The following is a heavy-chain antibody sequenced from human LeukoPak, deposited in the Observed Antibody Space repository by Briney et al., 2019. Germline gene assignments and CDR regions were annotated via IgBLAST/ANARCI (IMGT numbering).Heavy chain of an antibody. CDR3: AREPAYTAMVYSAFDI. D-gene: IGHD5-18*01. CDR1: GYTFTSCD. J-gene: IGHJ3*02. Sequence: ASVKVSCKASGYTFTSCDINWVRQATGQGLEWLGWMNPDSGDTRYAQKFQGRVTMTRDTSISTAYMELSSLRSDDTAVYYCAREPAYTAMVYSAFDIWGQGTMVTVSS. V-gene: IGHV1-8*01. CDR2: MNPDSGDT.